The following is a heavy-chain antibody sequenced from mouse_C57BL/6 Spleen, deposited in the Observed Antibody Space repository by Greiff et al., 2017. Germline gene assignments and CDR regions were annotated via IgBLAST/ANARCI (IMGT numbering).Heavy chain of an antibody. CDR2: ISSGSSTI. J-gene: IGHJ4*01. Sequence: EVKVVESGGGLVKPGGSLQLSCAASGFTFSDYGMHWVRQAPEKGLEWVAYISSGSSTIYYADTVKGRFTISRDNAKNTLFLQMTSLRSEDTAMYYCATIYYGNYYWGQGTSVTVSS. V-gene: IGHV5-17*01. CDR3: ATIYYGNYY. CDR1: GFTFSDYG.